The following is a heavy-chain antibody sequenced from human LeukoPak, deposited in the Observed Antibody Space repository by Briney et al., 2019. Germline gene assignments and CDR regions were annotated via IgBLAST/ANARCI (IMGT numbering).Heavy chain of an antibody. V-gene: IGHV4-30-2*01. Sequence: SETLSLTCAVSGGSISSGGYSWSWIRQPPGKGLVWIGYIYHSGSTYYNPSLKSRVTISVDRSKNQFSLKLSSVTAADTAVYYCARALLFYGDYFDYWGQGTLVTVSS. CDR2: IYHSGST. CDR3: ARALLFYGDYFDY. CDR1: GGSISSGGYS. D-gene: IGHD4-17*01. J-gene: IGHJ4*02.